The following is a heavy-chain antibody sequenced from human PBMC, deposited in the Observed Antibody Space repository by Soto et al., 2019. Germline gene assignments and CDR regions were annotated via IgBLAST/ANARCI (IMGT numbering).Heavy chain of an antibody. CDR1: GFSLSTSGVS. V-gene: IGHV2-5*02. Sequence: QITLKESGPTLVKPTQTLTLTCTFSGFSLSTSGVSVVWIRQPPGKALEWLALIYWDDDKRYSPSLKNRLTITQDTSKSPVVLTMTNMDHVDTATYFCAHSSSRWPLGYWGQGTLVTVSS. CDR2: IYWDDDK. J-gene: IGHJ4*02. CDR3: AHSSSRWPLGY. D-gene: IGHD4-17*01.